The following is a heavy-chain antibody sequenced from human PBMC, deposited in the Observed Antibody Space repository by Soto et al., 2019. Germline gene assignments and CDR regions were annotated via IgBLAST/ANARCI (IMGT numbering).Heavy chain of an antibody. V-gene: IGHV4-59*08. D-gene: IGHD3-16*02. Sequence: SETLSLTCTVSGGSISSYYWIWIRQPPGKGLEWIGYIYYSGSTNYNPSLKSRVTISVDTSKNQFSLKLSSVTAADTAVYYCARHTTYYDYIWGSYRYFWFDPWGQGTLVTSPQ. J-gene: IGHJ5*02. CDR3: ARHTTYYDYIWGSYRYFWFDP. CDR1: GGSISSYY. CDR2: IYYSGST.